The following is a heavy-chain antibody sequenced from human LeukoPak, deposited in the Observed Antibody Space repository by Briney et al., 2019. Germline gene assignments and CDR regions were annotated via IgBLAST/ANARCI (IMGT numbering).Heavy chain of an antibody. CDR1: GFAFSTYG. D-gene: IGHD6-25*01. V-gene: IGHV3-23*01. Sequence: GGSLRLSCAASGFAFSTYGMSWVRQAPGKGLEWVSAVGSDGINTAYADSVKGRFTISRDNSKNTLYLQLSSLRAEDTAVYYCAKGLAAGSQYFDYWGQGTLVTVSS. J-gene: IGHJ4*02. CDR3: AKGLAAGSQYFDY. CDR2: VGSDGINT.